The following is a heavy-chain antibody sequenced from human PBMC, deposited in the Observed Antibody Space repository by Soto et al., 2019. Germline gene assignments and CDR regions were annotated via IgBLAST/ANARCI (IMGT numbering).Heavy chain of an antibody. Sequence: QAQLVESGGDVVQPGRSLRLSCVASGFTFSSYGMHWVRQAPGKGLEWVAVIWYDGSNEYYADSVKGRFTISRDNSKNTLYLQMNSLRAEDTAVYYCAREYLLDWGSDMDVWGQGTTVTVSS. J-gene: IGHJ6*02. CDR2: IWYDGSNE. CDR1: GFTFSSYG. CDR3: AREYLLDWGSDMDV. D-gene: IGHD3-16*01. V-gene: IGHV3-33*01.